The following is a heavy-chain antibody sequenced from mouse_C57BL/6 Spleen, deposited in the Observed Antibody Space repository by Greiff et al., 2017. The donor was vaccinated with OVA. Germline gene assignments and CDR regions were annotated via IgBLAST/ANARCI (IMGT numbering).Heavy chain of an antibody. V-gene: IGHV1-18*01. CDR3: ARVNDYGYAMDY. CDR1: GYTFTDYN. J-gene: IGHJ4*01. D-gene: IGHD2-4*01. CDR2: INPNNGGT. Sequence: EVQVVESGPELVKPGASVKIPCKASGYTFTDYNMDWVKQSHGKSLEWIGDINPNNGGTIYNQKFKGKATLTVDKSSSTAYMELRSLTSEDTAVYYCARVNDYGYAMDYWGQGTSVTVSS.